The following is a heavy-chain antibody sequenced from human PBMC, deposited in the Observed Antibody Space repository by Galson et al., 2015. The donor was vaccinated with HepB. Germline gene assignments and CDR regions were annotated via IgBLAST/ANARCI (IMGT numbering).Heavy chain of an antibody. Sequence: SLRLSCAASGFTFSSYAMHWVRQAPGKGLAYVSAINTNGGSTNYASSVKGRFTISRDNTKNTLYLQMGSLRAEDMAVYYCARLYCSGGSCYFNYWGQGTQVTVSS. J-gene: IGHJ4*02. CDR2: INTNGGST. CDR1: GFTFSSYA. CDR3: ARLYCSGGSCYFNY. D-gene: IGHD2-15*01. V-gene: IGHV3-64*01.